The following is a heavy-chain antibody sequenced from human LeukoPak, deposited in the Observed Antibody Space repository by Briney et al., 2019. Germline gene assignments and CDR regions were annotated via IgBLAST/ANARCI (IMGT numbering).Heavy chain of an antibody. CDR3: ATISSPIDY. CDR1: GFSFSSHW. Sequence: GGSLRLSCAASGFSFSSHWMSWVRQAPGKGLEWVANIKKDGSEKYYVDSVKGRFTISRDNAKNSVFLQMNTLRGEDTAVYYCATISSPIDYWGQGTLVTVSS. CDR2: IKKDGSEK. J-gene: IGHJ4*02. D-gene: IGHD2-2*01. V-gene: IGHV3-7*01.